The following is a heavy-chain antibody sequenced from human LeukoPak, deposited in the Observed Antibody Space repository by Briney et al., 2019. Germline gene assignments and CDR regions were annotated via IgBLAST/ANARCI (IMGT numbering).Heavy chain of an antibody. V-gene: IGHV3-30-3*01. D-gene: IGHD6-13*01. Sequence: GGSLRLSCAASGFTFSSYAMSWVRQAPGKGLEWVAVISYDGSNKYYADSVKGRFTISRDNSKNTLYLQMNSLRAEDTAVYYCARARTRSSQSVTDYWGQGTLVTVSS. CDR2: ISYDGSNK. CDR3: ARARTRSSQSVTDY. CDR1: GFTFSSYA. J-gene: IGHJ4*02.